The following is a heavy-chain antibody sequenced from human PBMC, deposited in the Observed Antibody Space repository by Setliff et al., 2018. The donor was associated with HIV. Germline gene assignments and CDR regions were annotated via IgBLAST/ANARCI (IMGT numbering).Heavy chain of an antibody. CDR2: LIPVLGEP. D-gene: IGHD3-10*01. CDR1: GHTPRHYG. J-gene: IGHJ4*02. CDR3: ARGVLYGLSEY. Sequence: GASVKVSCKASGHTPRHYGINWIRQAPGQGLEWVGSLIPVLGEPHYAPRFQGRVTITADDSTNTAYLELSNLRFDDTATYYCARGVLYGLSEYWGPGTLVTVSS. V-gene: IGHV1-69*11.